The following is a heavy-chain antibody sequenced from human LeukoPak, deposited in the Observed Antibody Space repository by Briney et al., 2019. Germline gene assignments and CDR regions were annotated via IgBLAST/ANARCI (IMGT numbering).Heavy chain of an antibody. J-gene: IGHJ4*02. D-gene: IGHD3-3*01. CDR3: ARSPREDFWSGFDY. CDR1: GYTFTGYY. CDR2: INPNSGGT. Sequence: ASVKVSCKASGYTFTGYYMHWVRQAPGQGLEWMGWINPNSGGTNYAQKFQGRVTMTRDTSVSTAYMELSRLRSDDTAVYYCARSPREDFWSGFDYWGQGTLVTVSS. V-gene: IGHV1-2*02.